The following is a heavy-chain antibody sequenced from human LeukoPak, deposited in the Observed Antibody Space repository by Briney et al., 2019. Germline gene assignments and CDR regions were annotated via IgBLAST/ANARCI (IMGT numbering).Heavy chain of an antibody. CDR1: GYTFTGYY. CDR3: ARDGYSSGWYYFDY. Sequence: ASVKVSCKASGYTFTGYYMHWVRQAPGQGLEWMGWINPNSGGTNYAQKFQGRVTMTRDTSISTAHMELSRLRSDDTAVYYCARDGYSSGWYYFDYWGQGTLVTISS. V-gene: IGHV1-2*02. CDR2: INPNSGGT. D-gene: IGHD6-19*01. J-gene: IGHJ4*02.